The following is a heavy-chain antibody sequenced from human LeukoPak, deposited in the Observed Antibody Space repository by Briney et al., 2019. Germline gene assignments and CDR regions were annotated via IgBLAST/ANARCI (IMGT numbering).Heavy chain of an antibody. D-gene: IGHD3-22*01. CDR3: ARVGDNYYDSSGYDY. V-gene: IGHV1-2*02. CDR2: INPNSGGT. Sequence: ASVKVSCKASGYTFNVYYMHWVRQAPGQGLEWMGWINPNSGGTNYAQKFQGRVTMTRDTSISTAYMELSRLRSDDTAVYYCARVGDNYYDSSGYDYWGQGTLVTVSS. J-gene: IGHJ4*02. CDR1: GYTFNVYY.